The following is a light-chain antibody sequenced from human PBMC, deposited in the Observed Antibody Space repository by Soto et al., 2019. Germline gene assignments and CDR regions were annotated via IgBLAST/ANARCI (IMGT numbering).Light chain of an antibody. Sequence: EIVLTQSPGTLSLSPGEGATLSCRASQSVSRNLAWYQQKPGQAPRLLIYGASTRATGIPARFSGSGSGTEFTFTISSLQSEDFAVYYCQQYHNWPTFVQGTKVEIK. V-gene: IGKV3-15*01. CDR2: GAS. J-gene: IGKJ1*01. CDR1: QSVSRN. CDR3: QQYHNWPT.